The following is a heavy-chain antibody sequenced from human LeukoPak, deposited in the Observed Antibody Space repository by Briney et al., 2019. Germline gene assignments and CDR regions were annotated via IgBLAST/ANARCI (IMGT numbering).Heavy chain of an antibody. D-gene: IGHD3-22*01. CDR3: ARGRYYYDSSGYPTPGY. CDR1: GFTFSSYS. J-gene: IGHJ4*02. Sequence: AGGSLRLSCAASGFTFSSYSMNWVRQAPGKGLEWVSSISSSSRYIYYADSVKGRFTISRDNAKNSLYLQMNSLRAEDTAVYYCARGRYYYDSSGYPTPGYWGQGTLVTVSS. CDR2: ISSSSRYI. V-gene: IGHV3-21*01.